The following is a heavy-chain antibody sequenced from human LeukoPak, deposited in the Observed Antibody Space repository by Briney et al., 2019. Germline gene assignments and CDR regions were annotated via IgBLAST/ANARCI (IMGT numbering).Heavy chain of an antibody. CDR1: GGSISNYY. CDR2: IYYTGST. V-gene: IGHV4-59*12. J-gene: IGHJ3*02. CDR3: ARGGGDWDDAYQNAFDI. Sequence: PSETLSLTCSVSGGSISNYYWSWIRQPPGRGLEWIGYIYYTGSTNSSPSLKSRVTMSLDTSKNQFSLRLSSVTAADTAVYYCARGGGDWDDAYQNAFDIWDQGTMVTVSS. D-gene: IGHD1-1*01.